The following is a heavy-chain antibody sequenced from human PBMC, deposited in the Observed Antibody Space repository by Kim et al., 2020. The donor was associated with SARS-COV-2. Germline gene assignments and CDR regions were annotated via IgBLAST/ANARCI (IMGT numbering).Heavy chain of an antibody. J-gene: IGHJ6*02. CDR2: IVTTGDT. CDR3: ARAVSGSYFPAYYYYGMDV. CDR1: GFTFSSYD. Sequence: GGSLRLSCAASGFTFSSYDIHWVRQATGKGLEWVSTIVTTGDTYYPGSVKGRFTISRENAKNSLYLQMNSLRAGDTAVYYCARAVSGSYFPAYYYYGMDVWGQGTTVTVSS. D-gene: IGHD1-26*01. V-gene: IGHV3-13*04.